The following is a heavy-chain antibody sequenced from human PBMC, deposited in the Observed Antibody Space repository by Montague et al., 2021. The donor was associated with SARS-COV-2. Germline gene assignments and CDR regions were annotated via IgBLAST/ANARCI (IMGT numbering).Heavy chain of an antibody. CDR2: INGDGNGR. Sequence: SLRLSCAASGFTFNNYWMHWVCQAPGKGLVWVSRINGDGNGRNYXESVKGRFTISRDNAKKTLYLQMNSLRAEDTAVYYCANYDSSSYVSLGYWGQGTLVTVSS. V-gene: IGHV3-74*01. CDR1: GFTFNNYW. J-gene: IGHJ4*02. D-gene: IGHD3-22*01. CDR3: ANYDSSSYVSLGY.